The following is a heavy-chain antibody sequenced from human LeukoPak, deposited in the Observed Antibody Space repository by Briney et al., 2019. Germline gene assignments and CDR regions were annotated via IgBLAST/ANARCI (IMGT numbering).Heavy chain of an antibody. CDR2: IYHSGST. Sequence: PSETLSLTCAVYGGSFSGYYWSWIRQPPGKGLEWIGSIYHSGSTYYNPSLKSRVAISVDTSKNQFSLKLSSVTAADTAVYYCARRGYSSSWATFDYWGQGTLVTVSS. CDR1: GGSFSGYY. V-gene: IGHV4-34*01. J-gene: IGHJ4*02. D-gene: IGHD6-13*01. CDR3: ARRGYSSSWATFDY.